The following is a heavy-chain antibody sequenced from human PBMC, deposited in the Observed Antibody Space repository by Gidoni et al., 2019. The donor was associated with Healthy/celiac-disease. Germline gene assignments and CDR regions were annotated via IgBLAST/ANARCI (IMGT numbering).Heavy chain of an antibody. D-gene: IGHD4-17*01. CDR1: GFTFSSYG. Sequence: QVQLVEPGGGVVQPGRSLRLSCAASGFTFSSYGMHWVRQAPGKGLEWVAVIWYDGSNKYYADSVKGRFTISRDNSKNTLYLQMNSLRAEDTAVYYCARDRRDYGDYAHPLGTMDYYYYGMDVWGQGTTVTVSS. V-gene: IGHV3-33*01. CDR3: ARDRRDYGDYAHPLGTMDYYYYGMDV. J-gene: IGHJ6*02. CDR2: IWYDGSNK.